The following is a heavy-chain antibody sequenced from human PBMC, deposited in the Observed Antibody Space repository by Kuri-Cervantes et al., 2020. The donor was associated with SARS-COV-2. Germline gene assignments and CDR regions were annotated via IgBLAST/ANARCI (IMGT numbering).Heavy chain of an antibody. CDR1: GFSLTTSGVG. CDR2: IHWNGDK. CDR3: TPLGYCGSVTCYWFDP. J-gene: IGHJ5*02. D-gene: IGHD2-21*01. Sequence: SGPTLVKPTQTLTLTCTFSGFSLTTSGVGVGWIRQPPGKALEWLAVIHWNGDKQYSPSLKSRLTITADASKNQVALTLTNVDPVDTATYYCTPLGYCGSVTCYWFDPWGQGILVTVSS. V-gene: IGHV2-5*01.